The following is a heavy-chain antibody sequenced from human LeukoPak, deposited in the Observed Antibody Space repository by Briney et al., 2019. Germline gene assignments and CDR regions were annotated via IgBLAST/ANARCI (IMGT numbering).Heavy chain of an antibody. CDR3: ARDLGTGYSYGYFDY. J-gene: IGHJ4*02. Sequence: ASVKVSCKASRYTFTRYGTSWVRQAPAQGLEWMGWISAYNGNTNHAQKLQGRVTMTTDTSTSTAYMELRSLRSDDTAVYYCARDLGTGYSYGYFDYWGQGTLVTVSS. D-gene: IGHD5-18*01. CDR1: RYTFTRYG. V-gene: IGHV1-18*01. CDR2: ISAYNGNT.